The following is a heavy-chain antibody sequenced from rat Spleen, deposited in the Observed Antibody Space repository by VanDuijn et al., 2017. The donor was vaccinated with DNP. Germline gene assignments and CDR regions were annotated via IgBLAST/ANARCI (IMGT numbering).Heavy chain of an antibody. CDR2: INAGSGNT. Sequence: EVQLEESGGGLVQPGRSLKLSCVASGLTFTNYGMAWVRQAPTKGLEWVAVINAGSGNTFYRDSVKGRFTISRNNAKNTQYLQMDSLRSEDTATYYCARHDYWGQGVMVTVSS. V-gene: IGHV5S13*01. CDR3: ARHDY. CDR1: GLTFTNYG. J-gene: IGHJ2*01.